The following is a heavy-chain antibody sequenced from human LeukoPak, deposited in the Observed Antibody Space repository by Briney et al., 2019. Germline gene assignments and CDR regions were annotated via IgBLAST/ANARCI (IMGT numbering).Heavy chain of an antibody. V-gene: IGHV1-69*04. CDR2: IIPILGIA. Sequence: ASVKVSCKASGGTFSSYAISWVRQAPGQGLEWMGRIIPILGIANYAQKFQGRVTITADKSTGTAYMELSSLRSEDTAVYYCARHSSSWYYFDYWGQGTLVTVSS. D-gene: IGHD6-13*01. J-gene: IGHJ4*02. CDR1: GGTFSSYA. CDR3: ARHSSSWYYFDY.